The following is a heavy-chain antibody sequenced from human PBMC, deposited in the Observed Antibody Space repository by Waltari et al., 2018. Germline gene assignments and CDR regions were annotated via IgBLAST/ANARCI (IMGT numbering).Heavy chain of an antibody. CDR1: GSTFRDPY. CDR3: ARAAYGHGLDY. D-gene: IGHD6-25*01. Sequence: EVQLVESGGGLVQPGGSLRLSCAASGSTFRDPYMDCVRQAPGKGVERVGRNRNKANSDIPEQAPSVKGRFTISRDDSKNTLYLQMKTLRSEDTALYYCARAAYGHGLDYWGQGALVTVSS. CDR2: NRNKANSDIP. J-gene: IGHJ4*02. V-gene: IGHV3-72*01.